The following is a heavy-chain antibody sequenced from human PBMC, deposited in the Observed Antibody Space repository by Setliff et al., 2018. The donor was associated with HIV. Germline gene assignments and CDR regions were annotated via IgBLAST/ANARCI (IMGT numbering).Heavy chain of an antibody. J-gene: IGHJ6*03. CDR2: MHTSGNT. CDR3: ARDTSTRPFHYFYYMDV. CDR1: GDSISGYY. V-gene: IGHV4-4*07. Sequence: SETLSLTCTSSGDSISGYYWSWIRQPAGKGLEWIGRMHTSGNTNYNPSLKSRVTMSADTSKNQFSLKLSSVTAADTAIYYCARDTSTRPFHYFYYMDVWGTGTTVTVSS. D-gene: IGHD1-26*01.